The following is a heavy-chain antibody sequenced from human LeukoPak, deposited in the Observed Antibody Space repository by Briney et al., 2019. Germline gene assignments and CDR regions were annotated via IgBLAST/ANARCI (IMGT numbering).Heavy chain of an antibody. D-gene: IGHD3-10*01. CDR1: GYRFTSYG. J-gene: IGHJ4*02. Sequence: ASVKVSCKASGYRFTSYGISWVRQAPGQGLEWMGWISAYNGNTNYAQKLQGRVTMTTDTSTSTAYMELRSLRSDDTAVYYCARDPLLWFGEAIDYWGQGTLVTVSS. CDR3: ARDPLLWFGEAIDY. V-gene: IGHV1-18*01. CDR2: ISAYNGNT.